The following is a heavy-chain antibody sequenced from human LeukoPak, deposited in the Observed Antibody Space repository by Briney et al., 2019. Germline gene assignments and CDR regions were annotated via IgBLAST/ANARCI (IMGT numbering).Heavy chain of an antibody. Sequence: SETPSLTCTVSGGSIFSSSFYWGWIRQPPGKGLEWIGSTYYSGSTYYNPSLKSRVTISVDTSKNQFSLRLSSVAAADTAVYYCARRSDSGSDDGEDYFDFWGQGTLVAVSS. V-gene: IGHV4-39*01. CDR1: GGSIFSSSFY. J-gene: IGHJ4*02. CDR3: ARRSDSGSDDGEDYFDF. D-gene: IGHD1-26*01. CDR2: TYYSGST.